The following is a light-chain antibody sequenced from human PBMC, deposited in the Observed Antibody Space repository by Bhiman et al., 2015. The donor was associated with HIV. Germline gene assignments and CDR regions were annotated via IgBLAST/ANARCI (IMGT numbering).Light chain of an antibody. Sequence: QSALTQPASVSGSPGQSITISCTGTSSDVGGYNYVSWYQQHPGKAPKLMIYDVSKRPSGVSNRFSGSKSGNTASLAISGLQAEDEADYYCAAWVDSLNGHVVFGGGTNLTVL. CDR3: AAWVDSLNGHVV. J-gene: IGLJ2*01. CDR1: SSDVGGYNY. CDR2: DVS. V-gene: IGLV2-14*01.